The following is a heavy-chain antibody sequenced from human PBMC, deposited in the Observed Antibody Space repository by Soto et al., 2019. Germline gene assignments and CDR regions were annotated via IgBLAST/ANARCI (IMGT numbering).Heavy chain of an antibody. J-gene: IGHJ5*02. CDR3: AKDRGRTLSSGGRFDP. Sequence: GGSLRLSCAASGFTFDDYAMHWVRQAPGKGLEWVSGISWNSGSIGYADSVKGRFTISRDKAKNSLYLQINSLRAEDTALYYCAKDRGRTLSSGGRFDPWGQGTLVTVSS. CDR1: GFTFDDYA. D-gene: IGHD2-15*01. CDR2: ISWNSGSI. V-gene: IGHV3-9*01.